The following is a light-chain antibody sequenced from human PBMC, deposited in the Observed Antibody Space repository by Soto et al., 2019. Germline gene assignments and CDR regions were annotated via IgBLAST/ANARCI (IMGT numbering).Light chain of an antibody. J-gene: IGLJ3*02. CDR1: GSNVGRNT. CDR2: IDN. Sequence: QAVVTQPPSASGTPGQRVIISCSGSGSNVGRNTVSWYQQLPGTAPKLLIYIDNQRPSGVPDRLSASKSGTSTSLAISGLQSEDEADYYCSVWDDSLNGRVFGGGTKLTVL. CDR3: SVWDDSLNGRV. V-gene: IGLV1-44*01.